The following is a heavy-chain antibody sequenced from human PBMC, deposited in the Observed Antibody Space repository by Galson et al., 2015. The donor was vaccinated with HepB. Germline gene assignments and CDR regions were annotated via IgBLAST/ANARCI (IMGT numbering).Heavy chain of an antibody. J-gene: IGHJ6*03. CDR3: AKGGFLETTLIYYYYYMDV. V-gene: IGHV3-23*01. Sequence: LRLSCAASGFSFSNYAMSWVRQAPGKGLEWVSYISGSGTTTSYADSVKGRFTISRDKSKNTLSLQMDSLRAEDTAVYYCAKGGFLETTLIYYYYYMDVWGKGTTVTVSS. CDR1: GFSFSNYA. D-gene: IGHD3-3*01. CDR2: ISGSGTTT.